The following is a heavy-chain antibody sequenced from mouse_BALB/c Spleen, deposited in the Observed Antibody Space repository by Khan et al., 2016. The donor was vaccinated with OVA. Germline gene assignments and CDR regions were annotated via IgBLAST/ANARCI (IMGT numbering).Heavy chain of an antibody. CDR1: GFNIKDTY. J-gene: IGHJ4*01. CDR3: AYSLLFYAMYY. CDR2: IDPANGNT. V-gene: IGHV14-3*02. Sequence: VQLQQPGAELMKPGASVKLSCTVSGFNIKDTYMHWVKQRPEQGLEWIGRIDPANGNTKYDPKFQGKATLTADTSSNTAYLQLSSLTSEDPAVYYCAYSLLFYAMYYWGQGTSVTVSS. D-gene: IGHD1-2*01.